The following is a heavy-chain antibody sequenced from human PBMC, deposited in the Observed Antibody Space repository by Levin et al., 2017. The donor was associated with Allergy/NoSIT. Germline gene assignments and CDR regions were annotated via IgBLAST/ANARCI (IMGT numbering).Heavy chain of an antibody. D-gene: IGHD3-3*01. CDR2: ISGSRGRT. J-gene: IGHJ6*02. Sequence: LSLPCAASGFPFPESGMSWVRQAPGKGLEWVSIISGSRGRTYYADSVKGRFTISGDTSRNTLYLEMNSLRAEDTALYYCARSGGRSTFFGVAVPGYYGLDVWGQGTTVTVSS. V-gene: IGHV3-23*01. CDR1: GFPFPESG. CDR3: ARSGGRSTFFGVAVPGYYGLDV.